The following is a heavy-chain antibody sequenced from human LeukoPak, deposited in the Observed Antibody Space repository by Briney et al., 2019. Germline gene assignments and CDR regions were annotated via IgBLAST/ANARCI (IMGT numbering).Heavy chain of an antibody. CDR2: INPNSCGT. CDR3: ARGLTGTTGGSSNYDYYYYMDV. CDR1: GYTFTGYY. J-gene: IGHJ6*03. V-gene: IGHV1-2*02. Sequence: GASVKVSCKTSGYTFTGYYMHWVRQAPGHGLEWMGWINPNSCGTNYAQKFQGRVTMTRDTSISTAYMELSRLRSDDTAVYYCARGLTGTTGGSSNYDYYYYMDVWGKGTTVTISS. D-gene: IGHD1-20*01.